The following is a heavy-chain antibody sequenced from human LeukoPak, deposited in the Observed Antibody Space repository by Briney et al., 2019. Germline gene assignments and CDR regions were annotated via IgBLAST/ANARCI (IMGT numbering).Heavy chain of an antibody. CDR1: GFTFSNYG. Sequence: GGSLRLSCAASGFTFSNYGMHWVRQAPGKGLEWVAVISYDGSTKYYTDSVKGRFTISRDNSKNTLYLQMNSLRAEDTAVYYCARDDFGVATIPLPYWGQGTLVTVSS. CDR2: ISYDGSTK. D-gene: IGHD5-12*01. CDR3: ARDDFGVATIPLPY. V-gene: IGHV3-30*03. J-gene: IGHJ4*02.